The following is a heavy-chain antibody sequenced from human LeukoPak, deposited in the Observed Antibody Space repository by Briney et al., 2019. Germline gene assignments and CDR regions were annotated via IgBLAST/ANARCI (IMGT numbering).Heavy chain of an antibody. Sequence: PGGSLRLSCSASGFTFSDYDMSWVRQAPGKGLEWVANIKQDGSEKYYVDSVKGRFTISRDNAKNSLYLQMNSLRGEDTAVYYCARVGSGWSLDYWGQGTLVTVSS. D-gene: IGHD6-19*01. J-gene: IGHJ4*02. CDR1: GFTFSDYD. V-gene: IGHV3-7*01. CDR2: IKQDGSEK. CDR3: ARVGSGWSLDY.